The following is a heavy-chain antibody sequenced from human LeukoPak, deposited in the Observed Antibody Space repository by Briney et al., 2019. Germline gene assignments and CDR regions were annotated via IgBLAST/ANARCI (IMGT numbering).Heavy chain of an antibody. V-gene: IGHV4-61*02. D-gene: IGHD2-15*01. J-gene: IGHJ6*03. CDR3: ARVGSSSGYYYYYYMDV. CDR2: AYTTGST. CDR1: GDSISSGTYY. Sequence: PSQTLSLTCAVSGDSISSGTYYWSWIRQPAGKGLEWIGRAYTTGSTNYNPSLKSRVTISVDPSKNQFSLKLSSVTAADTAVYYCARVGSSSGYYYYYYMDVWGKGTTVTVSS.